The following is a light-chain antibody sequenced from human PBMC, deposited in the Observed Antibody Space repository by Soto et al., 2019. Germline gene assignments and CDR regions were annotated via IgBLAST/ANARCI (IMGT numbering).Light chain of an antibody. CDR2: VAS. CDR3: QQYGSSPPLT. CDR1: QSVSSSY. J-gene: IGKJ4*01. V-gene: IGKV3-20*01. Sequence: EIVLTQSPGTLSLSPGERATLSCRASQSVSSSYLAWYQQKPGQAPRLLIYVASSRATGIPDRYSGSGYGTDFTLTISRLEPEDFAVYYCQQYGSSPPLTFGGGTKVEIK.